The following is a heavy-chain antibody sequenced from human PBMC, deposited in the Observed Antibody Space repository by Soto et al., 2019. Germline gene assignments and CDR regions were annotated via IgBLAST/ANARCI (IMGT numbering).Heavy chain of an antibody. CDR1: GYAFTSYC. V-gene: IGHV1-18*01. CDR2: ISSYNGST. CDR3: ARVPWLKEWFDS. D-gene: IGHD5-12*01. Sequence: AXSVKVSCRTSGYAFTSYCIRLVRQAHGQGLECMGWISSYNGSTKYSPQPQGRVTMTTDTSTITAYMALRSLRSDDTAVYYRARVPWLKEWFDSWGQGTLVTVPS. J-gene: IGHJ5*01.